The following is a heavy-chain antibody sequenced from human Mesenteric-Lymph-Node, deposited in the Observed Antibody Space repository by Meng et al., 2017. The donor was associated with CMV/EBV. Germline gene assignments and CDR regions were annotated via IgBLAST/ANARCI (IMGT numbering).Heavy chain of an antibody. CDR1: GGTFSIYT. CDR3: ARGGTYSDDYYGMDV. CDR2: IIPILDIT. V-gene: IGHV1-69*02. Sequence: SVKVSCKASGGTFSIYTINWVRQAPGQGLEWMGRIIPILDITHYVQRFQGRVTITADKSTGTAFLDLSSLRHEDTALYYCARGGTYSDDYYGMDVWGQGTTVTVSS. J-gene: IGHJ6*02. D-gene: IGHD2-15*01.